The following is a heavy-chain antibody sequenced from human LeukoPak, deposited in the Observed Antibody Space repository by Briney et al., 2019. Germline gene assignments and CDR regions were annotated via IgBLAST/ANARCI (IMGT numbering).Heavy chain of an antibody. CDR2: ITSGGTYT. CDR3: ARGHYDILTASYKWTPDY. D-gene: IGHD3-9*01. Sequence: GGSLRLSCAASGFTFCTYNMNWVRQAPGKGLEWVSSITSGGTYTYYADSVKGRFTTSRDNAKNSLSLQLSSLRAEDTAVYYCARGHYDILTASYKWTPDYWGQGILVTVSS. CDR1: GFTFCTYN. J-gene: IGHJ4*02. V-gene: IGHV3-21*06.